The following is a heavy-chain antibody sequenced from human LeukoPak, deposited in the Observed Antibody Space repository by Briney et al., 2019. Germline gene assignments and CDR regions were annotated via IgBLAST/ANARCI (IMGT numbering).Heavy chain of an antibody. V-gene: IGHV4-34*01. J-gene: IGHJ6*02. CDR3: ARAGYYGSGSPLQIYYYGMDV. CDR2: INHSGST. CDR1: GGSFSGYY. Sequence: SETLSLTCAVYGGSFSGYYWSWIRQPPGKGLEWIGEINHSGSTNYNPSLKSRVTISVDTSKNQFSLKLSSVTAADTAVYYCARAGYYGSGSPLQIYYYGMDVWGQGATVTVSS. D-gene: IGHD3-10*01.